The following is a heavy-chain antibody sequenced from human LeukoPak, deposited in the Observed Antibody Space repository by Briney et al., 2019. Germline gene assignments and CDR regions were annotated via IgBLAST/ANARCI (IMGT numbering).Heavy chain of an antibody. CDR1: SGSINSHSYY. V-gene: IGHV4-39*01. CDR2: VYYDGTS. Sequence: SETLSLTCTVSSGSINSHSYYWGWIRQPPGKGLEWIGSVYYDGTSYSNPSLTSRAAVFVDTSRDQFSLDLSFVTAADTALYYCVRHISTNTGYFDSCGQGILVSVSS. J-gene: IGHJ4*02. CDR3: VRHISTNTGYFDS. D-gene: IGHD5-24*01.